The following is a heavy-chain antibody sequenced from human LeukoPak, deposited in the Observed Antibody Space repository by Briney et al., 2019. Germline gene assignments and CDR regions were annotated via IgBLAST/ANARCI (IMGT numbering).Heavy chain of an antibody. CDR2: IMQGGNEK. CDR3: ARGSYYDTSGYVNWYFDL. CDR1: GFPFSNYW. Sequence: GGSLRLSCAASGFPFSNYWMSWVRQAPGKGLEWEASIMQGGNEKYYVDSVKGRFTISRDNAKNSLYLQMNSLRAEDTTLYYCARGSYYDTSGYVNWYFDLWGRGTLVTVSS. J-gene: IGHJ2*01. V-gene: IGHV3-7*01. D-gene: IGHD3-22*01.